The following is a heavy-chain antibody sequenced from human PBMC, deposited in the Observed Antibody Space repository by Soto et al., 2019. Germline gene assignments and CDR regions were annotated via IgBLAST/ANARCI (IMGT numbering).Heavy chain of an antibody. CDR3: AKGLPPHCKCNSCWFFDY. CDR2: ISASGGST. Sequence: EVQLLESGGGLVQPGGSLRLSCVASKFTFSSYAMSWVRQAPGKGLEWVSIISASGGSTYYADSVKGRFSISRDNSNDTLYLEINRLRGYDPGIKYRAKGLPPHCKCNSCWFFDYWGQGTLVTVSS. V-gene: IGHV3-23*01. D-gene: IGHD2-2*01. CDR1: KFTFSSYA. J-gene: IGHJ4*02.